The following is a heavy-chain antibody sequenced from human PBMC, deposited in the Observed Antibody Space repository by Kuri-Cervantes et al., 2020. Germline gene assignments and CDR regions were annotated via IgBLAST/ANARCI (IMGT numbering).Heavy chain of an antibody. CDR1: GFSLTSTGVC. D-gene: IGHD3-22*01. Sequence: SGPTLVKPTQTLTLTCTFSGFSLTSTGVCVGWIRQSPGKALEWLALIHWDDEKWYSPSLKRRLTITKDTSTNQVVLTMTNTDPVDTATYYCAHRSLTYYYDTRKDAFDIWGQGTMVTVSS. CDR3: AHRSLTYYYDTRKDAFDI. CDR2: IHWDDEK. V-gene: IGHV2-5*02. J-gene: IGHJ3*02.